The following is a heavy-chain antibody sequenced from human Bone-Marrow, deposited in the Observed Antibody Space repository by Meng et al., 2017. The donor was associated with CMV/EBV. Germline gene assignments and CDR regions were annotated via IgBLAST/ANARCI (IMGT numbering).Heavy chain of an antibody. Sequence: SETLSLTCTVSGGSISSSSYYWGWIRQPPGKGLEWSGSIYYSGSTYYNPSLQSRVTISVDTSKNQFSLKLSSVTAADTAVYYCARDTEQLVETLMDVWGQGTTVTVSS. J-gene: IGHJ6*02. CDR1: GGSISSSSYY. V-gene: IGHV4-39*02. D-gene: IGHD6-13*01. CDR2: IYYSGST. CDR3: ARDTEQLVETLMDV.